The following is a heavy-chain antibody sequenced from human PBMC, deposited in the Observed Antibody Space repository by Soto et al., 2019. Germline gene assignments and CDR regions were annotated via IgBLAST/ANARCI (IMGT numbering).Heavy chain of an antibody. CDR3: ARDRGWEDIVVVPAAIEDYYYGMDV. CDR2: ISAYNGNT. CDR1: GYTFTSYG. J-gene: IGHJ6*02. D-gene: IGHD2-2*02. Sequence: ASVKVSCKASGYTFTSYGISWVRQAPGQGLEWMGWISAYNGNTNYAQKLQGRVTMTTDTSTSTAYMELRSLRSGDTAVYYCARDRGWEDIVVVPAAIEDYYYGMDVWGQGTTVTVSS. V-gene: IGHV1-18*04.